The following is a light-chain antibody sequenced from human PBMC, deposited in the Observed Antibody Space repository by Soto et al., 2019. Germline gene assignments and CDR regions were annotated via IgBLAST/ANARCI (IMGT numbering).Light chain of an antibody. CDR1: SSDVGGYNY. V-gene: IGLV2-14*01. CDR2: DVT. J-gene: IGLJ1*01. CDR3: SSYTSSYTYV. Sequence: QSVLTQPASVSGSPGQSITISCTGTSSDVGGYNYVSWYQQHPGKAPKLMIYDVTNQRSGVSNRFSGSKSGNTASLTISGLQAEDEADYYCSSYTSSYTYVFGTGTKLTVL.